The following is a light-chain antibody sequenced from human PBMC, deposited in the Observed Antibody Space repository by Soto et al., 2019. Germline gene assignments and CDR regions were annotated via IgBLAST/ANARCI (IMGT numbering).Light chain of an antibody. CDR3: AAWDDSLSGPL. CDR2: SND. J-gene: IGLJ2*01. Sequence: QSVLTQSPSASGTPGQWVIISCSGTSSNIGTNYVYWYQQLPGTAPKVLIYSNDKRPSGVPNRFSGSKSGTSASLAISGLRSEDEADYYCAAWDDSLSGPLFGGGTKLTVL. CDR1: SSNIGTNY. V-gene: IGLV1-47*01.